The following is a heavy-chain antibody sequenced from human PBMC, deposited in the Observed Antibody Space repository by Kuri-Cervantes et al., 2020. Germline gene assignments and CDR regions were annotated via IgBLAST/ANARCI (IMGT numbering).Heavy chain of an antibody. Sequence: AESLTLSCAASGFTFSSYAMHWVRQAPGRGLEWVAVISYDGSNKYYADSVKGQFTISRDNSKNTLYLQMLSLRAEDTAVYYCAKGCSYYYSSGCAMDDWGQGTMVTVSS. V-gene: IGHV3-30*01. CDR2: ISYDGSNK. CDR1: GFTFSSYA. CDR3: AKGCSYYYSSGCAMDD. J-gene: IGHJ4*02. D-gene: IGHD3-10*01.